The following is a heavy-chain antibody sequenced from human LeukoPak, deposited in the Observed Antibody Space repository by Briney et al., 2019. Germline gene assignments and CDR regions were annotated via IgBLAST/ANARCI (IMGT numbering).Heavy chain of an antibody. J-gene: IGHJ4*02. D-gene: IGHD3-3*01. V-gene: IGHV3-23*01. CDR3: AKDAAYYDFWSDY. Sequence: PGGSLRLSCTASGFTFSTYSMNWVRQAPGKGLEWVSAISGSGGSTYYADSVKGRFTISRDNSKNTLYLQMNSLRAEDTAVYYCAKDAAYYDFWSDYWGQGTLVTVSS. CDR1: GFTFSTYS. CDR2: ISGSGGST.